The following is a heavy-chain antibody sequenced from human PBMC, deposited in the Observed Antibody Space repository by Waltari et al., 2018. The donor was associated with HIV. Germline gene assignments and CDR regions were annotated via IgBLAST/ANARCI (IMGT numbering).Heavy chain of an antibody. CDR3: AKGNYDFLTGYYGPSFDY. D-gene: IGHD3-9*01. CDR1: GFTFSSYY. CDR2: IGGDGHPT. Sequence: EVQRVESGGTLVQPGGSLRLSCSASGFTFSSYYIHWVRQTPGKGLEYVSAIGGDGHPTHHAAALKGRFTTTRANAKNTVWLQKRRLIVENTDVYYGAKGNYDFLTGYYGPSFDYWGQVTLVTVSS. V-gene: IGHV3-64D*06. J-gene: IGHJ4*02.